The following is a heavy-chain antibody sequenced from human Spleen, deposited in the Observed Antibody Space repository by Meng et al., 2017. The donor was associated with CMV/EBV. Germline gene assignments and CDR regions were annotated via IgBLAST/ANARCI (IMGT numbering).Heavy chain of an antibody. Sequence: GGSLRLSCAASGFTFGGYCMNWVRQASGKGLEWISSISSSSTYIYDADSVKGRFTISRDNAENSLYLEMNSLRPEDTAVYYCVRDLPPYYDFWSGYLDLWGQGALVTVSS. D-gene: IGHD3-3*01. V-gene: IGHV3-21*01. CDR1: GFTFGGYC. CDR3: VRDLPPYYDFWSGYLDL. J-gene: IGHJ5*02. CDR2: ISSSSTYI.